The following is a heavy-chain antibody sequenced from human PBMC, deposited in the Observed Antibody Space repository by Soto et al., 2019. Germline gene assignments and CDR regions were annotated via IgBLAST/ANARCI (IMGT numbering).Heavy chain of an antibody. Sequence: ASVKVSCKASGYTFTSYGISWVRQAPGHGLEWMGWISAYNGNTNYAQKLQGRVTMTTGTSTSTAYMEVRSLRSDDTAVYYCARSSGTSYIWFDPWAQGTLVTVSS. CDR1: GYTFTSYG. CDR2: ISAYNGNT. CDR3: ARSSGTSYIWFDP. V-gene: IGHV1-18*01. D-gene: IGHD1-26*01. J-gene: IGHJ5*02.